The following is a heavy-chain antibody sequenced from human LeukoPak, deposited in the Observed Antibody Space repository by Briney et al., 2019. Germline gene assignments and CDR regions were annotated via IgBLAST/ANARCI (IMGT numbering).Heavy chain of an antibody. CDR3: VRDEIRSGAFDI. J-gene: IGHJ3*02. Sequence: PGGSLRLSCSASGFSFSSYEMNWVGQGPGKGLEWVSYISGSGTTIYDADSVEGRFAISRDNAKNSLYLHLNSLTAEDTAIYYCVRDEIRSGAFDIWGQGTMVTVSS. V-gene: IGHV3-48*03. D-gene: IGHD3-10*01. CDR2: ISGSGTTI. CDR1: GFSFSSYE.